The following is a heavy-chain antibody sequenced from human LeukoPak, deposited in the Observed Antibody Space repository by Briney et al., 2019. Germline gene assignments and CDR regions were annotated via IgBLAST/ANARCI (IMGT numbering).Heavy chain of an antibody. CDR2: IYTSGGT. CDR3: ATYCSHTSCHTGGGFQH. J-gene: IGHJ1*01. CDR1: GGSISSGGYF. V-gene: IGHV4-61*02. Sequence: PSQTLSLTCTVSGGSISSGGYFWSWIRQPAGKGLEWIGRIYTSGGTNYNPSLNSRVTVSKDTSTNQFSLRLTSVTAADTAVYYCATYCSHTSCHTGGGFQHWGQGTLVTVSS. D-gene: IGHD2-2*02.